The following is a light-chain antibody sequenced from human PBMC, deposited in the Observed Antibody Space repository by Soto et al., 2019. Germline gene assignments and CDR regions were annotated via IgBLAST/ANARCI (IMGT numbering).Light chain of an antibody. CDR3: QKYNSAPYT. V-gene: IGKV1-27*01. CDR1: QGISNY. Sequence: DLQMTQSPSSLSASVGDRVTITCRASQGISNYFAWYQQQPGKVPQLLIYAASTLQSGVPSRFSGVGSGTDFTLTISSLQPEDVAFYYWQKYNSAPYTFGQGTKLEIK. J-gene: IGKJ2*01. CDR2: AAS.